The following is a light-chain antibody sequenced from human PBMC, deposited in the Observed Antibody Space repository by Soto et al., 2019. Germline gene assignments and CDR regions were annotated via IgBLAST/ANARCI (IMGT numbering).Light chain of an antibody. CDR1: QGISTY. CDR3: QQYHIYSGT. CDR2: AAS. J-gene: IGKJ1*01. Sequence: DIQMTQSPSSLSASVGDRVTITCRASQGISTYLNWYQQKPGKAPKVLISAASRLQSGVPSRFSGSGSGTEFTLTINSLQPDDFATYYCQQYHIYSGTFGQGTKVDIK. V-gene: IGKV1-39*01.